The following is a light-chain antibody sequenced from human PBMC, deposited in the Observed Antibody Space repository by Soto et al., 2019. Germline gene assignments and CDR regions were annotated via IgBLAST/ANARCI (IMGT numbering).Light chain of an antibody. CDR1: SSDVGGYNY. Sequence: QSVMTQPRSVSGSPGHSLTSFCTGPSSDVGGYNYVSWYQQHPGKAPKLMIYDVSKRPSGVPDRFSGSKSGNTASLTISGLQVEDEADYYCCSYAGSYINYVFGTGTKVNVL. CDR2: DVS. CDR3: CSYAGSYINYV. V-gene: IGLV2-11*01. J-gene: IGLJ1*01.